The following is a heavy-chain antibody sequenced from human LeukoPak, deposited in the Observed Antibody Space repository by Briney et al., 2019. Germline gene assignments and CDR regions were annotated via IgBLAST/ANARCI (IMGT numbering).Heavy chain of an antibody. CDR2: INHSGST. Sequence: SETLSLTCAVYGGSFSGYYWSGIRQPPGKGLEWSGEINHSGSTNYNPSLKSRVTISVETSKNQFSLKLSSVTAADTAVYYCARRVSRWLQLPPSFAYWGQGTLVTVSS. J-gene: IGHJ4*02. CDR1: GGSFSGYY. D-gene: IGHD5-12*01. CDR3: ARRVSRWLQLPPSFAY. V-gene: IGHV4-34*01.